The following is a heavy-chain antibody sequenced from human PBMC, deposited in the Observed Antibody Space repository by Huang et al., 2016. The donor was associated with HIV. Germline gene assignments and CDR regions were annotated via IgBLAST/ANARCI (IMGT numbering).Heavy chain of an antibody. D-gene: IGHD5-18*01. CDR1: GGTFSSYA. V-gene: IGHV1-69*13. J-gene: IGHJ5*02. CDR3: ARTAYSYGFRQGYNWFDP. CDR2: IIPSLGTA. Sequence: QVLLVQSGAEVRKPGSSVKVSCTAFGGTFSSYAISWVRQAPGQGLEWMGGIIPSLGTANYKQKFQGRVTITVDESTNTGYMELTRLTSEDTAVYYCARTAYSYGFRQGYNWFDPWGQGTPVTVSS.